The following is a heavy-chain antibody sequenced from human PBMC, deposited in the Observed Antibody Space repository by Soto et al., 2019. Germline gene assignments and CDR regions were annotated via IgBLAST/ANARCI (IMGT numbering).Heavy chain of an antibody. Sequence: ELQLVESGGGLVRPGRSLRLSCSTSGFNFGDYGMTWFRQAPGKGLEWVGLIRSKSYGKTTEYAASATGRFTISRDDFKRIAYLEMNSLKADDTAVYYCTRESWDYGDPKWYFDLWGRGTLVTVSS. D-gene: IGHD4-17*01. CDR1: GFNFGDYG. CDR3: TRESWDYGDPKWYFDL. V-gene: IGHV3-49*05. CDR2: IRSKSYGKTT. J-gene: IGHJ2*01.